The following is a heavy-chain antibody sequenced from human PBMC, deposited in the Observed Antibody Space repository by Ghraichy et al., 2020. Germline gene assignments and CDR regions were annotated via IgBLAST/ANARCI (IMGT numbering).Heavy chain of an antibody. V-gene: IGHV4-59*08. CDR1: GGSISSYY. J-gene: IGHJ4*02. CDR2: IYYSGST. D-gene: IGHD3-22*01. Sequence: ESLNISCTVSGGSISSYYWSWIRQPPGKGLEWIGYIYYSGSTNYNPSLKSRVTISVDTSKNQFSLKLSSVTAADTAVYYCARPQYYYDSSGYYYWGQGTLVTVSS. CDR3: ARPQYYYDSSGYYY.